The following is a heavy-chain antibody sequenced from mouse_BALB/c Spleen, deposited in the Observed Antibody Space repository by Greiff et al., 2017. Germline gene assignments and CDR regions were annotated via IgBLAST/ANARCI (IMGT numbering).Heavy chain of an antibody. V-gene: IGHV14-3*02. CDR2: IDPANGNT. CDR1: GFNIKDTY. CDR3: ATSPAWFAY. Sequence: VHVKQSGAELVKPGASVKLSCTASGFNIKDTYMHWVKQRPEQGLEWIGRIDPANGNTKYDPKFQGKATITADTSSNTAYLQLNSLTSEDTAVYSCATSPAWFAYWGQGTLVTVSA. J-gene: IGHJ3*01.